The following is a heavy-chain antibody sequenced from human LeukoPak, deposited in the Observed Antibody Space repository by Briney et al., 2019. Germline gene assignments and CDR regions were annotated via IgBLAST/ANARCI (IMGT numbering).Heavy chain of an antibody. J-gene: IGHJ4*02. CDR2: LRCSGTTI. CDR3: ATKYCSTTSCLFDN. V-gene: IGHV3-48*03. CDR1: GFTFSSYE. D-gene: IGHD2-2*01. Sequence: GGSLRLSCAASGFTFSSYEMNWVRQAPGKGLQWVSDLRCSGTTIYYADSVKGRFTISRDNAKNSLYLQMNSLRAEDTAVYYCATKYCSTTSCLFDNWGQGTLVTVSS.